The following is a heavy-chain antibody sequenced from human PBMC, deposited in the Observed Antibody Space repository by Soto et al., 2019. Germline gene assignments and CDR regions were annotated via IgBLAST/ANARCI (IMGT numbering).Heavy chain of an antibody. J-gene: IGHJ4*02. CDR1: GFTFSSYG. V-gene: IGHV3-30*18. CDR3: AKEIEMATTPGFDY. D-gene: IGHD5-12*01. Sequence: QVQLVDSGGGVVQPGRSLRLSCAASGFTFSSYGMHWVRQAPGKGLEWVAVISYAGSNKYYADSVKGRFTISRDNSKNTLYLQMNSLRAEDTAVYYWAKEIEMATTPGFDYWGQGTLVTVSS. CDR2: ISYAGSNK.